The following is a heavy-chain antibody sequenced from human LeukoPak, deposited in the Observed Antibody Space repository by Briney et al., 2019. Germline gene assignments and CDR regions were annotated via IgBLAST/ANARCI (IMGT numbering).Heavy chain of an antibody. D-gene: IGHD1-20*01. J-gene: IGHJ3*02. CDR2: IIPIFGTA. Sequence: SVKVSCKASRGTFSSYAIRWVRQAPGQGLEWMGGIIPIFGTANYAQKFQGRVTITADKSTSTAYMELSSLRSEDTAVYYCAAGGITGTSHAFDIWGQGTMVTVSS. CDR3: AAGGITGTSHAFDI. V-gene: IGHV1-69*06. CDR1: RGTFSSYA.